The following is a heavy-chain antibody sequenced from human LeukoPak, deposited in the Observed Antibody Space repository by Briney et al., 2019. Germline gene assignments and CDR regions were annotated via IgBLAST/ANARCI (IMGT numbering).Heavy chain of an antibody. CDR1: GGTFSSYA. V-gene: IGHV1-69*13. CDR2: IIPIFGTA. CDR3: ARESVSGYDFWSGYYLILNWFDP. Sequence: APVKVSCKASGGTFSSYAISWVRQAPGQGLEWMGGIIPIFGTANYAQKFQGRVTITADESTSTAYMELSSLRSEDTAVYYCARESVSGYDFWSGYYLILNWFDPWGQGTLVTVSS. D-gene: IGHD3-3*01. J-gene: IGHJ5*02.